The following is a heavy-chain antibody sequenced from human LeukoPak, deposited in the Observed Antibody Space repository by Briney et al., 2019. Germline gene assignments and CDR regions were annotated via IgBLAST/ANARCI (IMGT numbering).Heavy chain of an antibody. Sequence: SETLSLTCTVSGGSISGYYWSWIRQPPGKGLEWMGYIHYSGITNYNPSLKSRVTASVDTSKNHFSLKLSSVTAADTAVYYCVRTCSGGTCYAHRSYYFDYWGQGALVTVSS. CDR1: GGSISGYY. J-gene: IGHJ4*02. CDR2: IHYSGIT. CDR3: VRTCSGGTCYAHRSYYFDY. V-gene: IGHV4-59*01. D-gene: IGHD2-15*01.